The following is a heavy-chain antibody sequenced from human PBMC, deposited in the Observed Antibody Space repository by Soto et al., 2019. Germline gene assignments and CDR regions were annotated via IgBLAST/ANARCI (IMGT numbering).Heavy chain of an antibody. CDR2: IWHDGSKK. J-gene: IGHJ6*02. CDR1: GFSFSSYG. Sequence: LRLSCAASGFSFSSYGMHWVRQAPDKGLEWVAVIWHDGSKKYYADSVKGRLIISRDNSKNTLYVQINSLRAEDTAVYFCARGSIVAAEYGMDVWGQGTTVTVSS. V-gene: IGHV3-33*01. D-gene: IGHD6-13*01. CDR3: ARGSIVAAEYGMDV.